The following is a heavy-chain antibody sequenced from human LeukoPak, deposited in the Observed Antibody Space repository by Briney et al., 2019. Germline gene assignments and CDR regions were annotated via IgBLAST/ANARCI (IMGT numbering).Heavy chain of an antibody. Sequence: PSETLSLTCTVSGGSISSSSYYWGWIRQPPGKGLEWIGSIYYSGSTYYNPSLKSRVTISVDTSKNQFSLKLSSVTAADTAVYYCASDYGGNSDDAFDIWGQGTMVTVSS. CDR3: ASDYGGNSDDAFDI. CDR2: IYYSGST. D-gene: IGHD4-23*01. V-gene: IGHV4-39*07. J-gene: IGHJ3*02. CDR1: GGSISSSSYY.